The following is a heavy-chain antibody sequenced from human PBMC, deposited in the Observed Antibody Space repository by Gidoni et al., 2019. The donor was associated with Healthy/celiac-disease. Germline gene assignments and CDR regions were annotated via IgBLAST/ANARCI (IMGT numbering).Heavy chain of an antibody. CDR1: GGTFSSYA. D-gene: IGHD5-18*01. CDR2: IIPIFGTA. Sequence: SSVKVSCKASGGTFSSYAISWVRQAPGQGLEWMGGIIPIFGTANYAQKFQGRVTITADESTSTAYMELSSLRSEDTAVYYCARETYRGYSYGYRDDNPGDYWGQGTLVTVSS. J-gene: IGHJ4*02. V-gene: IGHV1-69*01. CDR3: ARETYRGYSYGYRDDNPGDY.